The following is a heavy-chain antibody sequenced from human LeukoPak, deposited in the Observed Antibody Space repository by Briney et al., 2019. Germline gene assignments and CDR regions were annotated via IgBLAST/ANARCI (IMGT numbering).Heavy chain of an antibody. J-gene: IGHJ4*02. CDR1: GFTFSSYG. CDR3: VREQNYFDY. CDR2: IDNDGSTT. Sequence: GGSLRLSCAASGFTFSSYGMHWVRQAPGKGLVWVSRIDNDGSTTRYADSVKGRFTISRDNAKNTLYLQMNSLRAEDTAVYYCVREQNYFDYWGQGTLDTVSS. V-gene: IGHV3-74*01.